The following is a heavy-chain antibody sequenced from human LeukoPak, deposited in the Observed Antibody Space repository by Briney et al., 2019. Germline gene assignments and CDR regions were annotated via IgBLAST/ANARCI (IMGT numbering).Heavy chain of an antibody. CDR2: IWYDGSQR. V-gene: IGHV3-33*01. CDR1: GFIFSTYG. J-gene: IGHJ4*02. Sequence: GGSLRLSCVASGFIFSTYGLHWVRQSPGRGLEWVAVIWYDGSQRYYADSVKGRFIISRDDSQNTIYLQMDSLRAEDTAVYYCATSSPRNYFDHWGQRTLVTVSS. CDR3: ATSSPRNYFDH. D-gene: IGHD1-14*01.